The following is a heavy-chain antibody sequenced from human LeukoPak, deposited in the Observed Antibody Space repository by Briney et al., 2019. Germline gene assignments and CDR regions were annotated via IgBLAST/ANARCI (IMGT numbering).Heavy chain of an antibody. Sequence: GGSLRLSCAASGFTFSGSAMHWVRQASGKGLEWVGRIRIKANSYATAYAESVTGRFTISRDDSKNTAYLQMNSLKTEDTAVYYCAKDHNWNYYLDYWGQGTLVTVSS. D-gene: IGHD1-7*01. CDR2: IRIKANSYAT. J-gene: IGHJ4*02. V-gene: IGHV3-73*01. CDR3: AKDHNWNYYLDY. CDR1: GFTFSGSA.